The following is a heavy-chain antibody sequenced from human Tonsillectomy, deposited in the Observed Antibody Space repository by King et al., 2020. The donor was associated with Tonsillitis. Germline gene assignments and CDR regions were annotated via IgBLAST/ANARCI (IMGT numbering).Heavy chain of an antibody. D-gene: IGHD1-26*01. CDR2: ISGYGGDT. CDR3: AKDRGGSAGGFDY. Sequence: VQLVESGGGLVQPGGSLRLSCAASGFTFSNYAMCWVRQAPGKGLEWVSFISGYGGDTYYADSVQGRFIISRDNSKKTLYLQMNSLRAEDTAVYYCAKDRGGSAGGFDYWGQGTLVTVSS. CDR1: GFTFSNYA. V-gene: IGHV3-23*04. J-gene: IGHJ4*02.